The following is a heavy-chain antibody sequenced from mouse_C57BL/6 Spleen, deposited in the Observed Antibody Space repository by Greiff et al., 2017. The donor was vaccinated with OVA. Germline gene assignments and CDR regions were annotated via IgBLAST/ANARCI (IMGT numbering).Heavy chain of an antibody. CDR3: ARNYDGYYVGAFDY. CDR1: GFSLTSYG. J-gene: IGHJ2*01. D-gene: IGHD2-3*01. V-gene: IGHV2-2*01. CDR2: IWSGGST. Sequence: VKLQESGPGLVQPSQSLSITCTVSGFSLTSYGVHWVRQSPGKGLEWLGVIWSGGSTDYNAAFISRLSISKDNSKSQVFFKMNSLQADDTAIYYCARNYDGYYVGAFDYWGQGTTLTVSS.